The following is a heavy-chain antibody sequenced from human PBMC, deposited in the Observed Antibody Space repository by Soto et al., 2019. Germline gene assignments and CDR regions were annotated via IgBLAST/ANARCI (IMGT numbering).Heavy chain of an antibody. D-gene: IGHD6-13*01. J-gene: IGHJ4*02. CDR3: ARQGYSSSWYFDF. V-gene: IGHV4-31*03. CDR2: IYYSGST. Sequence: SETLSLTCTVSGGSISSGGYYWSWIRQHTGKGLEWIGYIYYSGSTYYNPSLKSRVTISVDTSKNQFSLKLSSVTAADTAVYYCARQGYSSSWYFDFWGQGTLVTVSS. CDR1: GGSISSGGYY.